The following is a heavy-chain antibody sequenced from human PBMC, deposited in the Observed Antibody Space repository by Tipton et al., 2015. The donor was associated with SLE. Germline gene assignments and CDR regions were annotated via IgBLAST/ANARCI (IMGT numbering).Heavy chain of an antibody. J-gene: IGHJ3*02. D-gene: IGHD2-2*01. Sequence: TLSLTCTVSDDSISHYYWSWIRQSPGKGLEWIGYIFYTGRIRSNPSLKSRVTISMDTSKNLFSLRLSSVTAADTAVYYCARALWVDKDIAEVPPAIRVRAFDIWGQGTMVTVSS. CDR3: ARALWVDKDIAEVPPAIRVRAFDI. V-gene: IGHV4-59*01. CDR2: IFYTGRI. CDR1: DDSISHYY.